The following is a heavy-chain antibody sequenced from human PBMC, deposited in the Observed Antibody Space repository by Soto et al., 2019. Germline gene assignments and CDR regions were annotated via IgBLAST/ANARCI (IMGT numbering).Heavy chain of an antibody. J-gene: IGHJ1*01. D-gene: IGHD5-12*01. V-gene: IGHV3-48*03. Sequence: PGGSLRLSCTASGITISNYEINWVRRAPGKGLQWVSYISSGGSTIYYADSVKDRFTISRDNAKNSLHLQMNSLRAEDTAVYYCARSRLQHWGQGTLVTVSS. CDR2: ISSGGSTI. CDR1: GITISNYE. CDR3: ARSRLQH.